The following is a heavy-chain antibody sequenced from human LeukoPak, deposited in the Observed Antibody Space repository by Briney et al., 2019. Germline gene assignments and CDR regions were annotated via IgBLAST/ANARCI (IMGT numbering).Heavy chain of an antibody. Sequence: SETLSLTCTVSGGSIRSYYWSWIRQSPGKGLEWVGYIYYSGSTNYNPSLKSRLTISVDTSKNQFSLKLTSVTAADTALYYCARVGFRGSYKAEKNAFFGFDYWGQGILVTVSS. CDR1: GGSIRSYY. D-gene: IGHD1-26*01. V-gene: IGHV4-59*01. CDR2: IYYSGST. J-gene: IGHJ4*02. CDR3: ARVGFRGSYKAEKNAFFGFDY.